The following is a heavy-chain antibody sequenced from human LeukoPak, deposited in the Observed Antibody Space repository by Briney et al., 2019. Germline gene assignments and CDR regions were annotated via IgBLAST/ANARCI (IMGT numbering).Heavy chain of an antibody. Sequence: GGSLRLSCAASGFTFSSYAMSWVRQTPGKGLEWVSAISGSGVITFYADSAKGRFTISRDNSKNTLYLQMNSLRADDTAVYYCARRGVGASYYFDYWGQGTLVTVSS. CDR1: GFTFSSYA. J-gene: IGHJ4*02. CDR2: ISGSGVIT. D-gene: IGHD1-26*01. CDR3: ARRGVGASYYFDY. V-gene: IGHV3-23*01.